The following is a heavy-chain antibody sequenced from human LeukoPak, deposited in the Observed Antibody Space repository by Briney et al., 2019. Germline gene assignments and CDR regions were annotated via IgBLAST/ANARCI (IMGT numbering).Heavy chain of an antibody. D-gene: IGHD2-2*01. J-gene: IGHJ4*02. V-gene: IGHV1-8*01. Sequence: ASVKVSCKASGYTFTSYDINWVRQATGQGLEWMGWMNPNSGNTGYAQKFQGRVTMTRNTSISTAYMELSSLRSEDTAVYYCARIPEVVPAATYYFDYWGQGTLVTVSS. CDR1: GYTFTSYD. CDR2: MNPNSGNT. CDR3: ARIPEVVPAATYYFDY.